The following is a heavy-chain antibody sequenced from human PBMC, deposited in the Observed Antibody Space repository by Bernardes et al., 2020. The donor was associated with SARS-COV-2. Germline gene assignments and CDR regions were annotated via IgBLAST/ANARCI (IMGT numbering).Heavy chain of an antibody. CDR1: GGSFSGFH. CDR3: PITNFGEDAFDI. Sequence: SETLSLTCAVSGGSFSGFHWNWIRQSPVKGLEWIGEIKHGGNTNYNPSLMSRVTISVDTSKMQVSLTLRSVTAADTAVYYCPITNFGEDAFDIWDQGTMVTISS. CDR2: IKHGGNT. V-gene: IGHV4-34*01. J-gene: IGHJ3*02. D-gene: IGHD3-3*01.